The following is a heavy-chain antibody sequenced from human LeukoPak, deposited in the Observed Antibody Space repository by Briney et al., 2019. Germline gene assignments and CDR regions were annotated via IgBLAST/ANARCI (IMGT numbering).Heavy chain of an antibody. CDR2: IYYSGST. D-gene: IGHD4-11*01. CDR1: GGSISSGGYY. V-gene: IGHV4-31*03. J-gene: IGHJ6*02. Sequence: SETLSLNCTVSGGSISSGGYYWSWIRQHPGKGLEWIGYIYYSGSTYYNPSLKSRVTISVDTSKNQFSLKLSSVTAADTAVYYCASYDYSKTQDGMDVWGQGTTVTVSS. CDR3: ASYDYSKTQDGMDV.